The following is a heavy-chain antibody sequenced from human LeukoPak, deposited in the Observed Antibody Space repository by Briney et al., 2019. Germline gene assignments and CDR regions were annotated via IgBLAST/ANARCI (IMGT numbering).Heavy chain of an antibody. CDR3: ARAAAIMVAFDI. Sequence: PGGSLRLSCAASGFTFSSYGMHWVRQAPGKGLEWVAFIRYDGSNKYYADSVKGRFTISRDNAKNSLYLQMNSVRAEDTAVYYCARAAAIMVAFDIWGQGTMVTVSS. V-gene: IGHV3-30*02. CDR1: GFTFSSYG. D-gene: IGHD2-2*01. J-gene: IGHJ3*02. CDR2: IRYDGSNK.